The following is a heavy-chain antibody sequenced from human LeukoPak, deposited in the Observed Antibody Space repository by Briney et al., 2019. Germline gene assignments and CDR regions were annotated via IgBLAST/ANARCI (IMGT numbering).Heavy chain of an antibody. J-gene: IGHJ6*03. D-gene: IGHD3-16*01. Sequence: GGSLRLSCAASGFTFSTYVMSWVRQAPGKGLEWVSAISGTGGSTYYADSVKGRFTISRDNSYNTVSLQMNSLRDEDTGVYYCAKGLRTGVGPYMGYHYYMDVWGKGATVTVSS. CDR2: ISGTGGST. V-gene: IGHV3-23*01. CDR3: AKGLRTGVGPYMGYHYYMDV. CDR1: GFTFSTYV.